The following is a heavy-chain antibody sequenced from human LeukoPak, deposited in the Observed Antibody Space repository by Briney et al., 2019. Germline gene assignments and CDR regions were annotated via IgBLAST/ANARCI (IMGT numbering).Heavy chain of an antibody. V-gene: IGHV3-7*01. CDR3: ARDVLGYYDFWSGPLPYYYYYTDV. J-gene: IGHJ6*03. CDR1: GFTFSSYW. CDR2: IKQDGSEK. D-gene: IGHD3-3*01. Sequence: GGSLRLSCAASGFTFSSYWMSWVRQAPGKGLEWVANIKQDGSEKYYVDSVKGRFTISRDNAKNSLYLQMNSLRAEDTAVYYCARDVLGYYDFWSGPLPYYYYYTDVWGKGTTVTVSS.